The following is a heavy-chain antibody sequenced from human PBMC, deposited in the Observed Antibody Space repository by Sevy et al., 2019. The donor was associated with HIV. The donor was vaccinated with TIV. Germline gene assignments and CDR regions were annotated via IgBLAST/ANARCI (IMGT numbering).Heavy chain of an antibody. CDR3: ARDCSSTSCLWGMDV. Sequence: GGSLRLSCAASGFTFSSYWMSWVRQAPGKGLEWVANKKLDGSEKYYVDSVKGRFTISRDNAKNSLYLQMNSLGAEDTAVYYCARDCSSTSCLWGMDVWGQGTTVTVSS. CDR1: GFTFSSYW. V-gene: IGHV3-7*03. J-gene: IGHJ6*02. CDR2: KKLDGSEK. D-gene: IGHD2-2*01.